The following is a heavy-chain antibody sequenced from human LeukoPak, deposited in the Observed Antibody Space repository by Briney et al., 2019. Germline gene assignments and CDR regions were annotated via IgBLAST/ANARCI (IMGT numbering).Heavy chain of an antibody. Sequence: TGGSLRLSCAVSGFTFANSAMSGVCPAPGKGVEWVSAIGGSADSTYYEDSVKGRFTISRDNSKNTLYLQMNSLRVDDTAVYSCARAGSGWDEYFDYWGQGTLVTVSS. CDR1: GFTFANSA. CDR3: ARAGSGWDEYFDY. CDR2: IGGSADST. V-gene: IGHV3-23*01. J-gene: IGHJ4*02. D-gene: IGHD6-19*01.